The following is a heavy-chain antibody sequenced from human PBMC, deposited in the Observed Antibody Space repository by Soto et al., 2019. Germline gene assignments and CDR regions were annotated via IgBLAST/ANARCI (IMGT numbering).Heavy chain of an antibody. J-gene: IGHJ4*02. D-gene: IGHD1-26*01. CDR2: IYSETDGGTV. Sequence: EVHLVESGGGLVKPGGSLRLSCAASGFNFNNAWLSWVRQAPGKGLEWVGRIYSETDGGTVDYAAPVKGRFTISRDDSENMLYLKMNSLKTEDTAVYYCTTTWEQWIRRWYWGQGTLVTVSS. V-gene: IGHV3-15*05. CDR3: TTTWEQWIRRWY. CDR1: GFNFNNAW.